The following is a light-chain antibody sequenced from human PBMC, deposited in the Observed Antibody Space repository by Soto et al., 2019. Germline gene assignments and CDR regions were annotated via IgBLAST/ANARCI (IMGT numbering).Light chain of an antibody. V-gene: IGLV2-8*01. CDR2: DVS. CDR3: SSYAGSNIVV. Sequence: QSALTQPPSASGSPGQSVTISCSGTSTDVGGYNYVSWYQQHPGKAPKLMICDVSRRPAGVPDRFSGSKSGNTASLTVSGLQAEDEADYCCSSYAGSNIVVFGGGTKLTVL. CDR1: STDVGGYNY. J-gene: IGLJ2*01.